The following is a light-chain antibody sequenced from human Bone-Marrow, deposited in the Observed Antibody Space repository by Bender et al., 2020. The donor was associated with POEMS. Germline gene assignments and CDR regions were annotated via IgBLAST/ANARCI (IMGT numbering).Light chain of an antibody. V-gene: IGLV3-25*03. CDR1: ALAKEF. CDR2: KDT. CDR3: QSQDTSDTYVV. J-gene: IGLJ1*01. Sequence: SDELTQPPSVSVSPGQTARITCSGDALAKEFVYWYQQKPGQAPVLVICKDTERPSGIPERFSGSTSGTTVTLTISGVQAEDEADYYCQSQDTSDTYVVFGTGTKVTVL.